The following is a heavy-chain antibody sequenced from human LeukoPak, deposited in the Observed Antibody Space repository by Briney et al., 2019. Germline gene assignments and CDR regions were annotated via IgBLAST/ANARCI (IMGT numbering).Heavy chain of an antibody. V-gene: IGHV1-18*04. CDR2: ISAYNGNT. J-gene: IGHJ4*02. CDR3: ATYDYGDYGFGY. CDR1: GYTFTNYY. Sequence: ASVKVSCKASGYTFTNYYIHWVRQAPGQGLEWMGWISAYNGNTNYAQKLQGRVTMTTDTSTSTAYMELRSLRSDDTAVYYCATYDYGDYGFGYWGQGTLVTVSS. D-gene: IGHD4-17*01.